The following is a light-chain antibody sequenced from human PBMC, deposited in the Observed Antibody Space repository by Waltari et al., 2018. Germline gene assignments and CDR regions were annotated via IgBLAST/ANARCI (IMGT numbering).Light chain of an antibody. V-gene: IGKV3-15*01. CDR1: QSVGSN. CDR2: GAS. J-gene: IGKJ4*01. CDR3: LQFTDWPPSLT. Sequence: SVSPGERATLSCRASQSVGSNLAWYQQKPGQAPRLLIYGASTRATDVPARFSGSGSGTEFTLTISSLQSEDFAVYYCLQFTDWPPSLTFGGGTKVEIK.